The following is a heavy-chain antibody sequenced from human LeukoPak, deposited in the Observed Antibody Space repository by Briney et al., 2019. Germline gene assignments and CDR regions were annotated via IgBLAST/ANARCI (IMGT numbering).Heavy chain of an antibody. V-gene: IGHV3-48*01. D-gene: IGHD1-1*01. J-gene: IGHJ6*03. CDR2: ISSSSSII. CDR1: GFTFSSYS. CDR3: ARDMKLTHYYYMDV. Sequence: GGSLRLSCAASGFTFSSYSMNWVRQAPGKGLEWVSYISSSSSIIYYADSVKGRFTISRDNAKNSLFLQMNSLRAEDTGVYYCARDMKLTHYYYMDVWGKGTTVTVSS.